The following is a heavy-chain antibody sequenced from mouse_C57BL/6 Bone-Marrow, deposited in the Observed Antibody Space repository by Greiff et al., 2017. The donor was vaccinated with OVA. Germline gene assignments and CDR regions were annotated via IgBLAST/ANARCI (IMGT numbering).Heavy chain of an antibody. Sequence: QVQLQQPGTELVKPGASVKLSCKASGYTFTSYWMHWVKQRPGQGLEWIGEIDPSDSYTNYNQKFKGKSTLTVDKSSSTAYMQLSSLTSEDSAVYYCASRGRAMDYWGQGTSVTVSS. CDR3: ASRGRAMDY. J-gene: IGHJ4*01. V-gene: IGHV1-69*01. CDR1: GYTFTSYW. CDR2: IDPSDSYT. D-gene: IGHD3-3*01.